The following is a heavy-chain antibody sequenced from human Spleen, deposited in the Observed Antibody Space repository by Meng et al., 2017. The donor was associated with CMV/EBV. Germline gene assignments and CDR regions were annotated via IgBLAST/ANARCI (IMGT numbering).Heavy chain of an antibody. Sequence: GESLKISCAASGFTFSSYWMHWVRQAPGKGLVWVSRINSDGSSTSYADSVKGRFTISRDNAKNTLYLQMNSLRAEDTAVYYCARSGLGSWSEAFDIWGQGTMVTVSS. CDR2: INSDGSST. CDR3: ARSGLGSWSEAFDI. V-gene: IGHV3-74*01. CDR1: GFTFSSYW. J-gene: IGHJ3*02. D-gene: IGHD2-15*01.